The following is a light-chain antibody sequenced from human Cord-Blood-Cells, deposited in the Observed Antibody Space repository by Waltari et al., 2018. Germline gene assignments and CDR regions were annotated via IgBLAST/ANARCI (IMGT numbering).Light chain of an antibody. V-gene: IGLV3-21*04. CDR3: QVWDSSSDHYV. Sequence: SYVLPQPPSVSVAPGKTARLTCGGNNIGSKSVPWYQQKPGQAPVLVIYYDSDRPSGIPERFSGSNSGNTATLTISRVEAGDEADYYCQVWDSSSDHYVFGTGTKVTVL. CDR2: YDS. CDR1: NIGSKS. J-gene: IGLJ1*01.